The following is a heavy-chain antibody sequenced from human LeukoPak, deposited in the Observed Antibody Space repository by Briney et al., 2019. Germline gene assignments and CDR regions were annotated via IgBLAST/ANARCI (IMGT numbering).Heavy chain of an antibody. Sequence: GASVKVSCKASGYTFTSYAMHWVRQAPGQRLEWMGWSNAGIGNTKYSQKFQGRVTITRDTSASTAYMELSSLRSEDTAVYYCARDLCSSTSCYFFYYYYGMDVWGQGTTVTVSS. J-gene: IGHJ6*02. CDR1: GYTFTSYA. CDR3: ARDLCSSTSCYFFYYYYGMDV. V-gene: IGHV1-3*01. CDR2: SNAGIGNT. D-gene: IGHD2-2*01.